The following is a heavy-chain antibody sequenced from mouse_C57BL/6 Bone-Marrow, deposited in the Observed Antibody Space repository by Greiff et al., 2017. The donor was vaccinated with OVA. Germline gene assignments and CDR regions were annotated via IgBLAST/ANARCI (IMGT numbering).Heavy chain of an antibody. CDR1: GFTFTSYG. V-gene: IGHV5-6*01. Sequence: EVKLMESGGDLVKPGGSLKLSCAASGFTFTSYGMSWVRQTPDKRLEWVATISSGGSYTYYPDSVKGRFTISRDNAKNTLYLQISSLKSEDTAMYYCAKHITYGSSYGGYAMDYWGQGTAVTVSS. D-gene: IGHD1-1*01. J-gene: IGHJ4*01. CDR2: ISSGGSYT. CDR3: AKHITYGSSYGGYAMDY.